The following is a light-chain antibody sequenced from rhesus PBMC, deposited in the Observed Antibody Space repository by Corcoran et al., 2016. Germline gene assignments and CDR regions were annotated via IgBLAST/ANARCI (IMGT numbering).Light chain of an antibody. J-gene: IGKJ1*01. CDR2: EAS. CDR1: QGITND. CDR3: QHYYSTPWT. V-gene: IGKV1-25*01. Sequence: DIQMTQSPSSLSASVGDRVTITCRASQGITNDLAWYQQKPGETPKLLIYEASSLQSGIPSRFSGRGSGTDFPLTISSLQSEDFATYYCQHYYSTPWTFGQGTKVEIK.